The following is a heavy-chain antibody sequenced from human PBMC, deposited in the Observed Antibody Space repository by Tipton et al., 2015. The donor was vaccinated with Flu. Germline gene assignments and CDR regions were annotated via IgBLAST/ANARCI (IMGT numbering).Heavy chain of an antibody. CDR3: ARGGYSYGYHQAFGRVEDYYYGMDV. Sequence: TLSLTCAVSGYSISSGYYWGWIRQPPGKGLEWIGSIYHSGSTYYNPSLKSRVTISVDTSKNQFSLKLSSVTAADTAVYYCARGGYSYGYHQAFGRVEDYYYGMDVWGQGTTVTVSS. J-gene: IGHJ6*02. CDR2: IYHSGST. V-gene: IGHV4-38-2*01. CDR1: GYSISSGYY. D-gene: IGHD5-18*01.